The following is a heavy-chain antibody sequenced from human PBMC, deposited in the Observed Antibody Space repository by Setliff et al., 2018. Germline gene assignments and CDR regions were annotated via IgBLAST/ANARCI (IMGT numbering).Heavy chain of an antibody. V-gene: IGHV5-51*01. CDR1: GYIFTNYW. J-gene: IGHJ3*01. Sequence: GESLKISCKASGYIFTNYWIGWVRQMPGKGLEWMGVIYPGDSDTRYSPSIQGQVTISADKSINTAYLQWSSLKASDTAIYYCTRHEDRNKCTSSSCYRENDAFDVWGQGAMVTVSS. D-gene: IGHD2-2*01. CDR3: TRHEDRNKCTSSSCYRENDAFDV. CDR2: IYPGDSDT.